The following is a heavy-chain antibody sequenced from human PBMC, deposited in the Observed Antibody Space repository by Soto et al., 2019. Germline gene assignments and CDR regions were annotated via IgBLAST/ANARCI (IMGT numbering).Heavy chain of an antibody. CDR1: GASISSGGYY. Sequence: SETLSLTCTVSGASISSGGYYWSWIRQHPGKGLEWIGYIYYSGTTYYNPSLKSRVNISRDTSKNQLSLKLSSVTAADTAVYYCASREGSYYPNYFDYWGQRTLVTVSS. D-gene: IGHD3-22*01. CDR2: IYYSGTT. J-gene: IGHJ4*02. V-gene: IGHV4-31*03. CDR3: ASREGSYYPNYFDY.